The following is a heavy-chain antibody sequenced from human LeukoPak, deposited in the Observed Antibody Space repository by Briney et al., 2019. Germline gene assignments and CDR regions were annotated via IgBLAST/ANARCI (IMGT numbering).Heavy chain of an antibody. CDR1: GFTFSSYA. D-gene: IGHD3-9*01. CDR2: ISGSGGST. V-gene: IGHV3-23*01. J-gene: IGHJ4*02. Sequence: SGGSPRLSCAASGFTFSSYAMNWVRQAPGKGLEWVSAISGSGGSTYYADSVQGRFTISRDNSKNTLYLQMNSLRAEDTAVYCCAKDRSLILRYFDWSFDYWGQGTLVTVSS. CDR3: AKDRSLILRYFDWSFDY.